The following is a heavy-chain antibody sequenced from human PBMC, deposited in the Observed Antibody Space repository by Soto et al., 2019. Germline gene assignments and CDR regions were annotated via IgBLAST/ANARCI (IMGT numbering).Heavy chain of an antibody. CDR2: IYYSGST. V-gene: IGHV4-61*01. J-gene: IGHJ5*02. Sequence: LSLTCTVSGGSVSSGSYYWSWIRQPPGKGLEWIGYIYYSGSTNYNPSLKSRVTISVDTSKNQFSLKLSSVTAADTAVYYCASYKRTARNWFDPWGQGTLVTVSS. CDR3: ASYKRTARNWFDP. D-gene: IGHD5-18*01. CDR1: GGSVSSGSYY.